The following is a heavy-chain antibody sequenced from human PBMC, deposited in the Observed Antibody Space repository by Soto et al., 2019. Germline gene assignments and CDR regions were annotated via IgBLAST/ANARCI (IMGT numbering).Heavy chain of an antibody. V-gene: IGHV3-33*01. CDR1: GFTFSSYG. CDR2: IWYDGSNK. CDR3: ARDGLRWRGAPDI. Sequence: QVQLVESGGGVVQPGRSLRLSCAASGFTFSSYGMHWVRQAPGKGLEWVAVIWYDGSNKYYADSVKGRFTISRDNSKNTLYLQMNSLRAEDTAVYYCARDGLRWRGAPDIRGQGTMVTLSS. D-gene: IGHD4-17*01. J-gene: IGHJ3*02.